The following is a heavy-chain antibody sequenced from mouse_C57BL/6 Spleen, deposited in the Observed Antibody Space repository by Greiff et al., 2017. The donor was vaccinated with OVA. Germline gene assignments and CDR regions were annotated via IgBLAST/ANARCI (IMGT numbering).Heavy chain of an antibody. V-gene: IGHV5-16*01. J-gene: IGHJ4*01. CDR3: AREGPILGDYAMDY. CDR2: INYDGSST. Sequence: EVKLEESEGGLVQPGSSMKLSCTASGFTFSDYYMAWVRQVPEKGLEWVANINYDGSSTYYLDSLKSRFIISRDNAKNILYLQMSSLKSEDTATYYCAREGPILGDYAMDYWGQGTSVTVSS. D-gene: IGHD3-3*01. CDR1: GFTFSDYY.